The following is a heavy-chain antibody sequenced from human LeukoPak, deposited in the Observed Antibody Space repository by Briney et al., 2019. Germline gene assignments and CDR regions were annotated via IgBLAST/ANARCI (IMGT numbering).Heavy chain of an antibody. Sequence: SETLSLTCTVSGGSISSGSYYWSWIRQPAGKGLEWIGRIYTSGSTNYNPSLKSRVTISVDTSKNQFSLKLSSVTAADTAVYYCARVGGSSSPYYYYYYMDVWGKGTTVTVSS. J-gene: IGHJ6*03. CDR2: IYTSGST. V-gene: IGHV4-61*02. D-gene: IGHD6-6*01. CDR3: ARVGGSSSPYYYYYYMDV. CDR1: GGSISSGSYY.